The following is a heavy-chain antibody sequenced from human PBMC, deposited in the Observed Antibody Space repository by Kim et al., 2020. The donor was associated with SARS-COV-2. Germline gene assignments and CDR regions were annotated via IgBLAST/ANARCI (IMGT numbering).Heavy chain of an antibody. Sequence: GSGTSYADSVKGRFTISRDNAKNTLYLQMDSLRAEETAIYYCARDYWNSIDYWGQGALVIVSS. J-gene: IGHJ4*02. CDR2: GSGT. V-gene: IGHV3-74*01. CDR3: ARDYWNSIDY. D-gene: IGHD1-7*01.